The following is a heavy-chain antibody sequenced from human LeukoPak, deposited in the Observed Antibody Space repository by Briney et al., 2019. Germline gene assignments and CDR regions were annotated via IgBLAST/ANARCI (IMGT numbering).Heavy chain of an antibody. Sequence: MPAETLSLTCTVSGGSISSYYWSWIRQPAGKGLEWIGRIYTSGSTNYNPSLKSRVTMSVDPSKNQFSLKLSSVTAADTAVYYCARGQFGYRPTENWFDPWGQGTLVTVSS. V-gene: IGHV4-4*07. CDR1: GGSISSYY. J-gene: IGHJ5*02. CDR2: IYTSGST. D-gene: IGHD5-24*01. CDR3: ARGQFGYRPTENWFDP.